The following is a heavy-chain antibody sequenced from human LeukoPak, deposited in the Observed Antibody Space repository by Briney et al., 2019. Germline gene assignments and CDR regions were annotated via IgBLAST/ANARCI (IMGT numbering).Heavy chain of an antibody. CDR3: AKSEDCSSSSCYSFDY. CDR2: ISGSGGST. CDR1: GFTFSSYA. V-gene: IGHV3-23*01. J-gene: IGHJ4*02. D-gene: IGHD2-2*01. Sequence: GGSLRLSCAASGFTFSSYAMSWVRQAPGKGLEWVSAISGSGGSTYYADSVKGRFTISRDNSKNTLYLQMNSLRAEDTAVYYCAKSEDCSSSSCYSFDYWGQGTLVTVSS.